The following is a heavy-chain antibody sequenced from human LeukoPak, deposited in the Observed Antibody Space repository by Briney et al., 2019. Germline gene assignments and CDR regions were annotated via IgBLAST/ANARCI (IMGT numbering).Heavy chain of an antibody. CDR2: IRSKAYGGTT. Sequence: QTGGSLRLSCTASGFTFGDYAVSWFRQAPGKGLEWVGFIRSKAYGGTTEYAASVKGRFTISRDDSKSIAYLQMNSLKTEDTAVYYYTRDIAYRSGYYLESYWGQGTLVTVSS. CDR3: TRDIAYRSGYYLESY. J-gene: IGHJ4*02. D-gene: IGHD3-22*01. CDR1: GFTFGDYA. V-gene: IGHV3-49*03.